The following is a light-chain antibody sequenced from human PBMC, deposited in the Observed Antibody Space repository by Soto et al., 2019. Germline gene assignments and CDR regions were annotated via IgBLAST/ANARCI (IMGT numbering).Light chain of an antibody. V-gene: IGKV1-39*01. CDR2: DAS. CDR3: QQSDSTPYT. CDR1: KTISTY. Sequence: DIQMPQSPSSLSASVGDRATITCRASKTISTYLNWYQQKPGKAPRLLIYDASSLLSGVPSRFSGSGSGTDFTLTIASLQPEDFSTYYCQQSDSTPYTFGQGTKVEI. J-gene: IGKJ2*01.